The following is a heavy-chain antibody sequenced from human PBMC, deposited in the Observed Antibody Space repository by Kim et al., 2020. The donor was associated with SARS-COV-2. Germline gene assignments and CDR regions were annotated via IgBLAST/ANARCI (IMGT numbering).Heavy chain of an antibody. V-gene: IGHV7-4-1*02. D-gene: IGHD1-26*01. CDR2: VNTNTGNP. CDR1: GYTFTTYT. J-gene: IGHJ4*02. Sequence: ASVKVSCKASGYTFTTYTLNWVRQAPGQGLEWMGWVNTNTGNPTYAQGFTGRFVFSLDTSVSTAYLQISSLKAEDTAVYYCARVGSTVGFDYWGQGTLVTVSS. CDR3: ARVGSTVGFDY.